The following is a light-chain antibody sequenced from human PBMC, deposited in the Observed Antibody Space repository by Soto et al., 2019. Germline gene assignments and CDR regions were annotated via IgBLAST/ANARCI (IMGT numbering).Light chain of an antibody. J-gene: IGKJ2*01. CDR3: QQYNNWPPGTYT. CDR1: QSVSSN. CDR2: GAS. V-gene: IGKV3-15*01. Sequence: EIVMTQSPATLSVSPGERATLSCRASQSVSSNLAWYQQKPGQAPRLLIYGASTRATGIPARFSVSGSETEFTLTVSSLQSEDFAVYYCQQYNNWPPGTYTFGQGTKLEIK.